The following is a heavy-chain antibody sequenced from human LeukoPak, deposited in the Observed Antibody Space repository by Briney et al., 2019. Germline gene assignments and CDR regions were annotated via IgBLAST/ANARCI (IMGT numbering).Heavy chain of an antibody. J-gene: IGHJ6*02. CDR2: INAGNGNT. Sequence: GASVKVSCKASGYTFTSYAMHWVRQAPGQRLEWMGWINAGNGNTKYSQKFQGRVTITRDTSASTAYMELSSLRSEDTAVYYCASSPSQWLAQEYGMDVWGQGTTVTVSS. CDR3: ASSPSQWLAQEYGMDV. V-gene: IGHV1-3*01. D-gene: IGHD6-19*01. CDR1: GYTFTSYA.